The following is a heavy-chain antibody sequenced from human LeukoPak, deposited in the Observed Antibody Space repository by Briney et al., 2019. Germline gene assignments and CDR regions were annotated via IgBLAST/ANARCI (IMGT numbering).Heavy chain of an antibody. CDR1: GFTFSSYE. V-gene: IGHV3-48*03. CDR3: ARDLGTPSDY. J-gene: IGHJ4*02. Sequence: GGSLRLSCAASGFTFSSYEMNWVRQAPGKELEWVSYISSSGSTIYYADSVKGRFTISRDNAKNSLYLQMNGLRAEDTAVYYCARDLGTPSDYWGQGTLVTVSS. D-gene: IGHD1-1*01. CDR2: ISSSGSTI.